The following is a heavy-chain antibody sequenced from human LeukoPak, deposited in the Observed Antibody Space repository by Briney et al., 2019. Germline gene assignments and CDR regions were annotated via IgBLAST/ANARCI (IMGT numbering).Heavy chain of an antibody. CDR3: AREQPGTNWFDP. J-gene: IGHJ5*02. V-gene: IGHV1-18*01. D-gene: IGHD3-10*01. Sequence: SVKVSCKASGYTFTSYGISWVRQAPGQGLEWMGWISAYNGNTNYAQKLQGRSTMTTDTSTSTAYMELRSLRSDDTAVYYCAREQPGTNWFDPWGQGPLVTVSS. CDR1: GYTFTSYG. CDR2: ISAYNGNT.